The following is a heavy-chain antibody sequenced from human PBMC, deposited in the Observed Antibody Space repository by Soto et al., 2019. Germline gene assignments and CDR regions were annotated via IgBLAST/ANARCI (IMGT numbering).Heavy chain of an antibody. CDR1: RFTFSNYG. CDR2: ISYDGNNK. V-gene: IGHV3-30*18. J-gene: IGHJ4*02. CDR3: AKDESGTYDILTGPPRY. Sequence: PGGSLRLSCAASRFTFSNYGMHWVRQAPGKGLEWVAVISYDGNNKFYADSVKGRFTISRDNSNNTLYLQMNSLRAEDTAVYYCAKDESGTYDILTGPPRYSGQGTLVTVSS. D-gene: IGHD3-9*01.